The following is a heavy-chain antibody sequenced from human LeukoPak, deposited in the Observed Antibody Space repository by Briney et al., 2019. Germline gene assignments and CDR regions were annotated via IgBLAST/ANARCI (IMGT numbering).Heavy chain of an antibody. D-gene: IGHD2/OR15-2a*01. V-gene: IGHV3-11*01. CDR1: GFTFSDYY. Sequence: PGGSLRLSCAASGFTFSDYYMTWVRQAPGEGLEWISYISSGGGSISYADSVKGRFSISRDNANNSLYLQMTSLRAKDTAVYYCARPDSRYFYGMGVWGQGTTVTVSS. CDR3: ARPDSRYFYGMGV. CDR2: ISSGGGSI. J-gene: IGHJ6*02.